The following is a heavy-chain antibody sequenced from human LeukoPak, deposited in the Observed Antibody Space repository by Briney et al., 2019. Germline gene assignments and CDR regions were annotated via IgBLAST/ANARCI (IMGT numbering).Heavy chain of an antibody. J-gene: IGHJ6*04. CDR2: INPNSGVT. Sequence: GASVKVSCKASGYTFTDYYIHWVRQAPGQGLEWMGWINPNSGVTNYAQKFQGRVTMTRDTSITTAYMELSRLRSDDTAAYYCARDNREVRGGDCFDVWGKGTTVTVSS. CDR3: ARDNREVRGGDCFDV. D-gene: IGHD2-21*02. V-gene: IGHV1-2*02. CDR1: GYTFTDYY.